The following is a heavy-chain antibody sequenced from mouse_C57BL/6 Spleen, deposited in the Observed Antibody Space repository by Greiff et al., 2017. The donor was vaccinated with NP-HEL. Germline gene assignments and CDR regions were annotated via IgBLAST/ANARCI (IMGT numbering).Heavy chain of an antibody. Sequence: EVKLQESGPELVKPGASVKISCKASGYSFTGYYMNWVKQSPEKSLEWIGEINPSTGGTTYNQKFKAKATLTVDKASSTAYMQLKSLTSEDSAVYYCARGYYGSSHWYFDVWGTGTTVTVSS. CDR1: GYSFTGYY. J-gene: IGHJ1*03. CDR3: ARGYYGSSHWYFDV. V-gene: IGHV1-42*01. CDR2: INPSTGGT. D-gene: IGHD1-1*01.